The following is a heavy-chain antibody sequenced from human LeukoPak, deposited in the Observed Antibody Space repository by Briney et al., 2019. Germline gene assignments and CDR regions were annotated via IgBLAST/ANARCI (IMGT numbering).Heavy chain of an antibody. V-gene: IGHV6-1*01. CDR3: ARDQRDSSSWYFYYGMDV. Sequence: SQTLSLTCAISGDSVSSNRAAWHWIRQSPSSGLEWLGRTYYRSKWYNDYAVSVKSRITINPDTSKNQFSLQLNSVTPEDTAVYYCARDQRDSSSWYFYYGMDVWGQGTTVTVSS. CDR2: TYYRSKWYN. CDR1: GDSVSSNRAA. J-gene: IGHJ6*02. D-gene: IGHD6-13*01.